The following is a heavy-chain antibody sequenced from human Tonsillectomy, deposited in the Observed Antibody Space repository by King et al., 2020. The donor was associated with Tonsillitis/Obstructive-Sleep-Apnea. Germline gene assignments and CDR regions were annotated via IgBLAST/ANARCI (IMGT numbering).Heavy chain of an antibody. D-gene: IGHD6-6*01. J-gene: IGHJ4*02. CDR3: ASDGSVATRPLDY. V-gene: IGHV1-46*01. CDR1: GYTFTSYY. Sequence: VQLVESGAEVKKPGASVKVSCKASGYTFTSYYIHWVRQSPGQELEWMGIINPSVGSTSYAQKFQGRVTMTRDTSTRTVYMELSSLESEETAVYYCASDGSVATRPLDYWGQGTLVTVSS. CDR2: INPSVGST.